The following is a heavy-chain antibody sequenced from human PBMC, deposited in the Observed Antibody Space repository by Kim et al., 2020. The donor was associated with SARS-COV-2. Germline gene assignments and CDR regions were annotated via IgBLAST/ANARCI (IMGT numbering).Heavy chain of an antibody. Sequence: ASVKDSCKASGYTFTSYAMNWVRQAPGQGLEWMGWINTNTGSPTYAQGFTGRFVFSLDTSVSTAYLQISSLKSEDTAVYYCARDALLVPAAYLFYYYYMDVWGKGTTVTVSS. CDR3: ARDALLVPAAYLFYYYYMDV. CDR1: GYTFTSYA. J-gene: IGHJ6*03. D-gene: IGHD2-2*01. CDR2: INTNTGSP. V-gene: IGHV7-4-1*02.